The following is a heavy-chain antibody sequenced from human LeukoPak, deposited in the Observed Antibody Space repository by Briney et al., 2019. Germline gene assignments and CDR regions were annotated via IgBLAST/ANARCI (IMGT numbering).Heavy chain of an antibody. CDR1: GYTFTGYY. D-gene: IGHD2-2*01. Sequence: GASVKVSCKASGYTFTGYYMHWVRQAPGQGLEWMGWINPNSGGTNYAQKFQGRVTMTRDTSISTAYMELSRLRSDDTAVYYCARTTLDCSSTSCQWDFDYWGQGTLVTVSS. CDR3: ARTTLDCSSTSCQWDFDY. CDR2: INPNSGGT. J-gene: IGHJ4*02. V-gene: IGHV1-2*02.